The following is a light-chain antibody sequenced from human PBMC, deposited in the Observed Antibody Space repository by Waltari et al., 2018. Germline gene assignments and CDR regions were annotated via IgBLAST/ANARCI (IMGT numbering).Light chain of an antibody. CDR1: SSDVGGYTY. J-gene: IGLJ2*01. V-gene: IGLV2-8*01. CDR3: SSYAGSNNVV. Sequence: QSALTQPPSASGSPGQPVTISCTGTSSDVGGYTYVSWYQQHPGKAPKLMINEVSKRPSGVPDRFSGSKSGNTASLTVSGLQAEDEADYYCSSYAGSNNVVFGGGTKLTVL. CDR2: EVS.